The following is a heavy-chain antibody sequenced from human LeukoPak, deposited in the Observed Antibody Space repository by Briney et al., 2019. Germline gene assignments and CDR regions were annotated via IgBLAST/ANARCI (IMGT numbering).Heavy chain of an antibody. CDR2: IGSGADL. CDR3: AKDWTPHNRVYDCLDA. D-gene: IGHD3-16*01. CDR1: GFAFGVHA. Sequence: AGSLRLSCVGSGFAFGVHAMSWVRQAPGKGPEWVATIGSGADLFYAESVKGRFTISRDDPRNTVWLQMNSLRAEDTALYYCAKDWTPHNRVYDCLDAWGQGTQVTVSS. J-gene: IGHJ5*02. V-gene: IGHV3-23*01.